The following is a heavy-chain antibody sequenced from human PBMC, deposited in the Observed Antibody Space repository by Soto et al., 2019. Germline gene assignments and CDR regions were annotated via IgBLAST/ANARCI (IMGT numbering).Heavy chain of an antibody. D-gene: IGHD3-3*01. CDR1: GFTFSNVW. J-gene: IGHJ3*02. CDR3: ATSEWNDAFDI. Sequence: EVQLVESGGGLVKPGGSLRLSCAASGFTFSNVWMTWIRQAPGKGLEWVGRIKRKTDGETTDYGAPVKGRFTVSRDDSKNTLYLQMNSLKPEDTGLYYCATSEWNDAFDIWGHGTMVTVSS. V-gene: IGHV3-15*01. CDR2: IKRKTDGETT.